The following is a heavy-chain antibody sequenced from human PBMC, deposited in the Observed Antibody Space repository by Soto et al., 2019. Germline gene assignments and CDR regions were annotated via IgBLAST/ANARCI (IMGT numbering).Heavy chain of an antibody. V-gene: IGHV4-59*12. Sequence: PSETLSLTCVVSGGSLSSYYWSWIRQPPGKGLEWIGYIYYSGSTNYNPSLKSRVTISVDTSKNQFSLKLSSVTAADTAVYYCARDSLLKWYFDVWGRGSLVTVSS. CDR1: GGSLSSYY. J-gene: IGHJ2*01. D-gene: IGHD2-15*01. CDR3: ARDSLLKWYFDV. CDR2: IYYSGST.